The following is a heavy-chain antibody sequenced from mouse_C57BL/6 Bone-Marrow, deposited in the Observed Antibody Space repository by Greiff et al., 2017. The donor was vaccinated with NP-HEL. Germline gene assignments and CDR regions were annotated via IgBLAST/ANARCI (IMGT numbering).Heavy chain of an antibody. J-gene: IGHJ4*01. CDR2: IDPENGDT. Sequence: VQLQQSGAELVRPGASVKLSCTASGFNIKDDYMHWVKQRPEQGLEWIGWIDPENGDTEYASKLPGKATITADTSSNTAYLQLSSLTSEDTAVYYCTTGYSDAMDYWGQGTSVTVSS. D-gene: IGHD2-3*01. CDR1: GFNIKDDY. V-gene: IGHV14-4*01. CDR3: TTGYSDAMDY.